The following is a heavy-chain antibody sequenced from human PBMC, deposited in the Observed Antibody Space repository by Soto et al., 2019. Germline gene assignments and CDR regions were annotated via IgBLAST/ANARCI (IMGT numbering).Heavy chain of an antibody. J-gene: IGHJ5*02. V-gene: IGHV4-4*07. CDR1: GGSISSYY. CDR3: ARDDRYCSSTSCYMGDWFDP. CDR2: IYTSGST. D-gene: IGHD2-2*02. Sequence: QVQLQESGPGLVKPSETLSLTCTVSGGSISSYYWSWIRQPAGKGLEWIGRIYTSGSTNYNPSLKSRVTMSVDMSKNQFSLKLSSVTAADTAVYYCARDDRYCSSTSCYMGDWFDPWGQGTLVTVSS.